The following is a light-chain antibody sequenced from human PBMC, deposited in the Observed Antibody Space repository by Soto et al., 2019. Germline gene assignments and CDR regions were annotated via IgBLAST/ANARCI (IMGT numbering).Light chain of an antibody. CDR1: QSIRTS. CDR2: DAS. J-gene: IGKJ5*01. Sequence: DIQMTQSPSSLSASVGDRVTITCRTSQSIRTSLNWYQQQPGKAPKVLIYDASSLQSGVPSRFSGSGSGTDFTLTISRLEPEDFAVYYCQQYGSSPSITFGQGTRLEIK. V-gene: IGKV1-39*01. CDR3: QQYGSSPSIT.